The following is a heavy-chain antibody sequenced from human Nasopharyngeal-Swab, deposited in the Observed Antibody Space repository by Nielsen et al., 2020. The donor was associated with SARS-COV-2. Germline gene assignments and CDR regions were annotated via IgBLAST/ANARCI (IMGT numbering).Heavy chain of an antibody. CDR1: GFSFSTFW. CDR3: ARDLGGFGGY. CDR2: ITTDGRRT. D-gene: IGHD4-23*01. V-gene: IGHV3-74*01. J-gene: IGHJ4*02. Sequence: GESLKISCAASGFSFSTFWMHWVRQVPGEGLVLVSRITTDGRRTNYAESVKGRFTISRDNVKNMLYLQMNNLRPEDTAVYYCARDLGGFGGYWGQGTLATVPS.